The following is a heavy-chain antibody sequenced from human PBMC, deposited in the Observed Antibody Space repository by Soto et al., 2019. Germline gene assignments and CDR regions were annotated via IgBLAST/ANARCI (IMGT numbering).Heavy chain of an antibody. CDR2: IYYSGST. CDR3: ARLVGYVSSSWYLDY. CDR1: GGSISSYY. V-gene: IGHV4-59*01. Sequence: TSETLSLTCTVAGGSISSYYWSWIRQPPGKGLEWIGYIYYSGSTNYNPSLKSRVTISVDTSKNQFSLKLSSVTAADTAVYYCARLVGYVSSSWYLDYWGQGTLVTVSS. D-gene: IGHD6-13*01. J-gene: IGHJ4*02.